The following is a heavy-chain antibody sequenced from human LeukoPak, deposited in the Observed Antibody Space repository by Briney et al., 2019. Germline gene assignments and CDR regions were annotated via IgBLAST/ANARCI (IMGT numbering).Heavy chain of an antibody. CDR3: ARVVVVPAAFYFDY. CDR2: IKKDGSEK. J-gene: IGHJ4*02. V-gene: IGHV3-7*01. Sequence: GGSLRLSCAASGFTFSSYWMSWVRQAPGKGLEWVANIKKDGSEKYYVDSVKGRFTISRDNAKNSLYLQMNSLRAEDTAVYYCARVVVVPAAFYFDYWGQGTLVTVSS. D-gene: IGHD2-2*01. CDR1: GFTFSSYW.